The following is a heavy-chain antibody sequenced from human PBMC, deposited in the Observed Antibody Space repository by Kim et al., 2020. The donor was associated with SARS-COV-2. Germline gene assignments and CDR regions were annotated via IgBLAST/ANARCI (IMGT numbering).Heavy chain of an antibody. V-gene: IGHV3-48*03. Sequence: GGSLRLSCAASGFTFSSYEMNWVRQAPGKGLEWVSYISSSGSTIYYADSVKGRFTISRDNAKNSLYLQMNSLRAEDTAVYYCARGKRITMVRVPPRGFDYWGQGTLVTVSS. CDR1: GFTFSSYE. CDR3: ARGKRITMVRVPPRGFDY. D-gene: IGHD3-10*01. CDR2: ISSSGSTI. J-gene: IGHJ4*02.